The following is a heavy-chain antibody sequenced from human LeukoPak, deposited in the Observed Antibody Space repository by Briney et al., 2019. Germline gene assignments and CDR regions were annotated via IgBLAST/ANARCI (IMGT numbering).Heavy chain of an antibody. CDR1: GFTFSSYS. J-gene: IGHJ6*03. V-gene: IGHV3-21*01. CDR3: ARELYGNCSSTSCYHYYYMDV. D-gene: IGHD2-2*01. CDR2: ISSSSSYI. Sequence: GGSLRLSCAASGFTFSSYSMNWVRQAPEKGLEWVSSISSSSSYIYYADSVKGRFTISRDNAKNSLYLQMNSLRAEDTAVYYCARELYGNCSSTSCYHYYYMDVWGKGTTVTVSS.